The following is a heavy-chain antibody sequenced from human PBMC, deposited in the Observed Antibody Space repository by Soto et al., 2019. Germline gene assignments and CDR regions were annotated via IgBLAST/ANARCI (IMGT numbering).Heavy chain of an antibody. CDR3: ARGYYDSSGYYYYYGMDV. D-gene: IGHD3-22*01. Sequence: SETLSLTCTVSGGSISSGDYYWSWIRQPPGKGLEWIGYIYYSGSTYYNPSLKSRVTISVDTSKNQFSLKLSSVTAADTAVYYCARGYYDSSGYYYYYGMDVWGQGPTVTVSS. CDR2: IYYSGST. V-gene: IGHV4-30-4*01. J-gene: IGHJ6*02. CDR1: GGSISSGDYY.